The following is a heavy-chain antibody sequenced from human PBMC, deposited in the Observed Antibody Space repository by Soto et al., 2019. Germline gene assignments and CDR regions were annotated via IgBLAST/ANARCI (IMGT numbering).Heavy chain of an antibody. V-gene: IGHV6-1*01. J-gene: IGHJ2*01. Sequence: SQTLSLTCAISGDSVSSNSAAWNWIRQSPSRGLEWLGRTYYRSKWYNDYAVSVKSRITINPDTSKNQFSLKLSSVTAADTAVYYCARVPARLRGYSGYDYVRWYFDLWGRGTLVTVSS. CDR1: GDSVSSNSAA. CDR2: TYYRSKWYN. CDR3: ARVPARLRGYSGYDYVRWYFDL. D-gene: IGHD5-12*01.